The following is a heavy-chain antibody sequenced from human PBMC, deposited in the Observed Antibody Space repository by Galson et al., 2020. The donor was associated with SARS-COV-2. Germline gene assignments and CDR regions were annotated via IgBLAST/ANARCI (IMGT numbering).Heavy chain of an antibody. J-gene: IGHJ6*02. Sequence: SETLSVTCTVSAGSISSGSYYWSWIRQPAGNGLEWNGRIYTSGSTNYNPSLKSRVTISVDTSKNQFSLKLSSVTAADTAVYYCARDPLRKSHYGMDVGGQGTTVTVSS. CDR1: AGSISSGSYY. CDR3: ARDPLRKSHYGMDV. CDR2: IYTSGST. V-gene: IGHV4-61*02.